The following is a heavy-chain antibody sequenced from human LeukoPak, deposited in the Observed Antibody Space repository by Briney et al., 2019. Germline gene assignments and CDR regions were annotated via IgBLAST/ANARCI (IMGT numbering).Heavy chain of an antibody. CDR3: ARRSGIAVAGAFHY. CDR1: GYTFTGYY. V-gene: IGHV1-2*02. Sequence: ASVKVSCQASGYTFTGYYMHWVRQAPGQGLDWMGWINPNSGGTNYAQKFQGRVTMTRDTSLSTAYMELSRLRSDDAAVYYWARRSGIAVAGAFHYWGQGTLVTVSS. CDR2: INPNSGGT. D-gene: IGHD6-19*01. J-gene: IGHJ4*02.